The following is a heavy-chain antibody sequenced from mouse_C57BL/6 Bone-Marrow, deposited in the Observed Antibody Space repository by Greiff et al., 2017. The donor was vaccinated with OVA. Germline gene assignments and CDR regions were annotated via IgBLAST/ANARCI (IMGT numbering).Heavy chain of an antibody. CDR2: IYPRSGNT. J-gene: IGHJ2*01. Sequence: QVQLKESGAELARPGASVKLSCKASGYTFTSYGISWVKQRTGQGLEWIGEIYPRSGNTYYNEKFKGQATLTADKSSSQAYMELRSLTSEDSAVYFCARSQALRITTVRYFDYWGQGTTRTVSS. V-gene: IGHV1-81*01. CDR3: ARSQALRITTVRYFDY. D-gene: IGHD1-1*01. CDR1: GYTFTSYG.